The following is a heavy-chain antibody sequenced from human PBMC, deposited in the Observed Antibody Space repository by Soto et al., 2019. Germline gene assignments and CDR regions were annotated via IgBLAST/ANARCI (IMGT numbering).Heavy chain of an antibody. D-gene: IGHD5-18*01. CDR3: ARNVDTAVINGPYFDY. CDR2: IYYSGST. V-gene: IGHV4-31*03. CDR1: GGSISTGGHY. J-gene: IGHJ4*02. Sequence: PSATLSLTCTVSGGSISTGGHYWNWIRQHPGKGLEWIGYIYYSGSTYYNPSLKSRVTISVDTSQNQFSLKLTSVTAADTAVYFCARNVDTAVINGPYFDYWGQGTLVTVSS.